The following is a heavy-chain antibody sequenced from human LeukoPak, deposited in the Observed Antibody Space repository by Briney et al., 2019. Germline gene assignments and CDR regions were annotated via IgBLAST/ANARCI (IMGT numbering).Heavy chain of an antibody. D-gene: IGHD3-10*01. CDR1: GYTFTGYY. Sequence: ASVKVSCKASGYTFTGYYMHWVRQAPGQGLEWMGWINPKTGGTTYAQKLQDRVTMTLDTSISTTYMELNSLRSDDTALYYCANWGGYGSGSVFDYWGQGTLVTVSS. CDR2: INPKTGGT. CDR3: ANWGGYGSGSVFDY. J-gene: IGHJ4*02. V-gene: IGHV1-2*02.